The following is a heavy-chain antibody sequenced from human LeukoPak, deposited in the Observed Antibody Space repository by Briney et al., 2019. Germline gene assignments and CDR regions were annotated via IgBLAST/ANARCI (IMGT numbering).Heavy chain of an antibody. CDR1: GGSFSGYY. V-gene: IGHV4-34*01. Sequence: PSETLSLTCAVYGGSFSGYYWSWIRQPPGKGLEWIGEINHSGSTNYNPSLKSRVTISVDTSKNQFSLKLSSVTAADTAVYYCARGPYYYDSSGGMDAWGQGTTVTVSS. CDR2: INHSGST. D-gene: IGHD3-22*01. CDR3: ARGPYYYDSSGGMDA. J-gene: IGHJ6*02.